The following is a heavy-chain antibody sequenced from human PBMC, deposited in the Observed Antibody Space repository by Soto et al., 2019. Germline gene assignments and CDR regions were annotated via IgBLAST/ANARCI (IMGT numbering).Heavy chain of an antibody. CDR1: GGFFRVYI. CDR3: ARGLISGSHYSGGWYYFDS. Sequence: SETLSPTFDVSGGFFRVYIRTPIRPTPGKGLQWIGQINHSGSANYNPSLKSRVTISVHTSSSQFSLELSSVTAADTAVYYCARGLISGSHYSGGWYYFDSWGQGTQVT. D-gene: IGHD1-26*01. V-gene: IGHV4-34*01. CDR2: INHSGSA. J-gene: IGHJ4*02.